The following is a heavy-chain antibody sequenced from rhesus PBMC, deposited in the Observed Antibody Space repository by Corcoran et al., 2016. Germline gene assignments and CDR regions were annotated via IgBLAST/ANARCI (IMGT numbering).Heavy chain of an antibody. D-gene: IGHD4-17*01. V-gene: IGHV4-73*01. J-gene: IGHJ4*01. CDR1: GGSITGYY. CDR2: IDGNIVST. CDR3: LRGPYGANVLDF. Sequence: QVKLQQWGEGLVKPSETLSLTCAVYGGSITGYYWSWIRQTPGKGLEWIGNIDGNIVSTNYNPSLKNRVTISKDTSKNQFSLKLNSVTAADTAVYFCLRGPYGANVLDFWGQGVLVTVSS.